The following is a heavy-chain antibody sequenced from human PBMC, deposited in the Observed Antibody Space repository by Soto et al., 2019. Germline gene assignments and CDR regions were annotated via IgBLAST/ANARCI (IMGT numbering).Heavy chain of an antibody. D-gene: IGHD3-10*01. V-gene: IGHV3-33*01. CDR1: GFTFSGYG. J-gene: IGHJ5*02. Sequence: GGSLRLSCAASGFTFSGYGMHWVRQAPGKGLEWVAVIWDDGSNKDYAESVKGRFTISRDNSKNTLYLQMNSPRAEDTAVYYCARNRLRGDSWGQGTLVTVSS. CDR3: ARNRLRGDS. CDR2: IWDDGSNK.